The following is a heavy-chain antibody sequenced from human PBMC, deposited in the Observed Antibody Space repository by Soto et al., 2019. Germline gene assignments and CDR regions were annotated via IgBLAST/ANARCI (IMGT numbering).Heavy chain of an antibody. D-gene: IGHD1-26*01. CDR1: GYTFTGYY. V-gene: IGHV1-2*02. J-gene: IGHJ3*02. CDR3: AREVGATENAFDI. Sequence: VKVSCKASGYTFTGYYMHWVRQAPGQGPEWMGWINPNSGGTNYAQKFRGRVTMTRDTSISTAYMELSRLRSDDTAVYYCAREVGATENAFDIWGQGTMVTVSS. CDR2: INPNSGGT.